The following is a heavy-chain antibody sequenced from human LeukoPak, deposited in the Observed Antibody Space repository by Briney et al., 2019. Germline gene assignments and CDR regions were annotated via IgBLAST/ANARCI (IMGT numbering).Heavy chain of an antibody. CDR1: GFTVSSNS. J-gene: IGHJ4*02. CDR3: ARRAGEYSHPYDY. CDR2: IYSGGNT. Sequence: GGSLRLSCRVSGFTVSSNSMSWVRQAPGKGLEWVSFIYSGGNTHYSDSVKGRFTISRDNSKNTLYLQMNSLRAEDTAVYYCARRAGEYSHPYDYWGQGTLVPVSS. V-gene: IGHV3-53*01. D-gene: IGHD4-17*01.